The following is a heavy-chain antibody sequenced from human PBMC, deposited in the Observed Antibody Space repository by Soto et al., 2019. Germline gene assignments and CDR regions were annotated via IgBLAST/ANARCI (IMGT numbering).Heavy chain of an antibody. D-gene: IGHD3-3*01. V-gene: IGHV3-30-3*01. CDR3: AGRTSWLLLDAFDI. Sequence: QVQLVESGGGVVQPGRSLRLSCAASGFTFSSYAMHWVRQAPGKGLEWVAVISYDGSNKYYADSVKGRFTTSRDNSKNTLYLQMNSLRAEDTAVYYCAGRTSWLLLDAFDIWGQGTMVTVSS. J-gene: IGHJ3*02. CDR1: GFTFSSYA. CDR2: ISYDGSNK.